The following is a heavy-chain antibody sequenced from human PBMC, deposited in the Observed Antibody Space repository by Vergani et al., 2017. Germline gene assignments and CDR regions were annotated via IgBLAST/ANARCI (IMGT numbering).Heavy chain of an antibody. CDR1: GFTVSSNY. J-gene: IGHJ6*03. V-gene: IGHV3-53*04. CDR2: IYSGGST. Sequence: EVQLVESGGGLVQPGGSLRLSCAASGFTVSSNYMSWVRQAPGKGLEWVSVIYSGGSTYYADSVKGRFTISRHNSKNTLYLQMNSLRAEDTAVYYCAREVWSSSSWRTYYYYMDVWGKGP. CDR3: AREVWSSSSWRTYYYYMDV. D-gene: IGHD6-13*01.